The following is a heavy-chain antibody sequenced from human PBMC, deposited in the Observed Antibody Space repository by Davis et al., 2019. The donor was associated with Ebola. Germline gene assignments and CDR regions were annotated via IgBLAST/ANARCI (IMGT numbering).Heavy chain of an antibody. CDR3: AKDLLFRESFMDV. Sequence: PGGSLRLSCAASGFTFSSYAMSWVRQAPGKGLEWVSATSGSGGSTYYADSVKGRFTISRDNSKNTLYLQMNSLRAEDTAVYYCAKDLLFRESFMDVWGKGTTVTVSS. V-gene: IGHV3-23*01. D-gene: IGHD3-10*02. J-gene: IGHJ6*04. CDR1: GFTFSSYA. CDR2: TSGSGGST.